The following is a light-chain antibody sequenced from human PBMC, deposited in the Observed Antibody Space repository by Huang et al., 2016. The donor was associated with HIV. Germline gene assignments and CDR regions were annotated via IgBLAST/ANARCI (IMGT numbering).Light chain of an antibody. CDR2: SVS. V-gene: IGKV3-15*01. CDR3: QQYDNWPPLT. J-gene: IGKJ4*01. CDR1: KRVSSN. Sequence: EVVLTQSPGTLSVSPGERATLSCRASKRVSSNLAWYQFKPGQAPSLLIFSVSTRATDIPARFSGTGSGTEFTLTISSLQSEDFAVYYCQQYDNWPPLTFGGGTRVEIK.